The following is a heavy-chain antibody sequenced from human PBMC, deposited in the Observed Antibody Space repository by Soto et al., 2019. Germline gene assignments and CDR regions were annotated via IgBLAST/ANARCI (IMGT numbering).Heavy chain of an antibody. D-gene: IGHD2-15*01. CDR2: ISGSGGST. V-gene: IGHV3-23*01. J-gene: IGHJ4*02. Sequence: SLRLSCAASGFTFSSYAMSWVRQAPGKGLEWVSAISGSGGSTYYADSVKGRFTISRDNSKNTLYLQMNSLRAEDTAVYYCAGTYCSGGSCYWIFDYWGQGTLVTVSS. CDR1: GFTFSSYA. CDR3: AGTYCSGGSCYWIFDY.